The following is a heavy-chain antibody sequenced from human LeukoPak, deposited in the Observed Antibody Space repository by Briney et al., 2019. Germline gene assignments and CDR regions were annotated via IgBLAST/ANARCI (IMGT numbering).Heavy chain of an antibody. V-gene: IGHV3-21*01. J-gene: IGHJ4*02. CDR1: GFALSPYT. CDR2: ISSTSTYM. Sequence: GGSLRLSCSASGFALSPYTMNWVRQAPGKGLEWVASISSTSTYMYYGDSLKGRFTISRDNAKNTLHLQLDRLRAEDTATYYCARRVTTFLSWGQGTLVIVSS. CDR3: ARRVTTFLS. D-gene: IGHD4-17*01.